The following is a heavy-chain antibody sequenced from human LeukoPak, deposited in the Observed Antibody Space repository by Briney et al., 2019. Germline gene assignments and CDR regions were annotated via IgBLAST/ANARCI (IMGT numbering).Heavy chain of an antibody. V-gene: IGHV1-24*01. CDR1: GYTFTSYG. J-gene: IGHJ5*02. CDR3: ATIVPAAIRGWWFDP. D-gene: IGHD2-2*02. CDR2: FDPEDGET. Sequence: ASVKVSCKASGYTFTSYGISWVRQAPGQGLEWMGGFDPEDGETIYAQKFQGRVTMTEDTSTDTAYMELSSLRSEDTAVYYCATIVPAAIRGWWFDPWGQGTLVTVSS.